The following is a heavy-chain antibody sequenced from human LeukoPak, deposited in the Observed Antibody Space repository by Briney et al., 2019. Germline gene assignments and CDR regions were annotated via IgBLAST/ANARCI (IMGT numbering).Heavy chain of an antibody. CDR3: ATANY. J-gene: IGHJ4*02. CDR2: INHSGST. CDR1: GGSISSGSYY. Sequence: SETLSLTCTVSGGSISSGSYYWSWIRQPAGKGLEWIGEINHSGSTNYNPSLKSRVTISVDTSKNQFSLKLSSVTAADTAVYYCATANYWGQGTLVTVSS. V-gene: IGHV4-61*10. D-gene: IGHD2-15*01.